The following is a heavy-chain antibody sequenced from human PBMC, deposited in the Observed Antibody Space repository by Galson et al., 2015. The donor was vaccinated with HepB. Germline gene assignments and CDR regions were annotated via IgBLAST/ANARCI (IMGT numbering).Heavy chain of an antibody. V-gene: IGHV4-31*03. CDR2: IYYSGST. CDR1: GGSISSGGYY. CDR3: AREEDIVVVPATGLAGGWFDP. Sequence: TLSLTCTVSGGSISSGGYYWSWIRQHPGKGLEWIGYIYYSGSTYYNPSLKSRVTISVDTSKNQFSLKLSSVTAADTAVYYCAREEDIVVVPATGLAGGWFDPWGQGTLVTVSS. J-gene: IGHJ5*02. D-gene: IGHD2-2*01.